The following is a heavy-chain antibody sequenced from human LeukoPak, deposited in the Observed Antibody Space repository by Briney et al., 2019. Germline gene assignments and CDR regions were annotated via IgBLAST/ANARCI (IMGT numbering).Heavy chain of an antibody. CDR1: GGSISSGDYS. CDR3: ASHSGGYAY. Sequence: SQTLSLTCAVSGGSISSGDYSWSWIRQPPGKGLEWIGYIYYTDSYYNPSLKGRVTISLDTSKNQFSLKLNSVTAADTAVYYCASHSGGYAYWGQGTLVTVSS. D-gene: IGHD5-12*01. CDR2: IYYTDS. V-gene: IGHV4-30-4*07. J-gene: IGHJ4*02.